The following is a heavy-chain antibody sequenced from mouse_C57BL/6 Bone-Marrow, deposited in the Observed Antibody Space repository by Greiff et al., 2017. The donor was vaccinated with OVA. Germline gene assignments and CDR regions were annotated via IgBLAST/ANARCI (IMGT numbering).Heavy chain of an antibody. CDR1: GYTFTSYW. Sequence: VHLQQSGAELVKPGASVKLSCKASGYTFTSYWMHWVKQRPGRGLEWIGRIDPNSGGTKYNEKFKSKATLTVDKPSSTAYMQLSSLTSEDSAGYEWARAPYDDGSSYDAMDYWGQGTSVTVSS. V-gene: IGHV1-72*01. CDR2: IDPNSGGT. J-gene: IGHJ4*01. CDR3: ARAPYDDGSSYDAMDY. D-gene: IGHD1-1*01.